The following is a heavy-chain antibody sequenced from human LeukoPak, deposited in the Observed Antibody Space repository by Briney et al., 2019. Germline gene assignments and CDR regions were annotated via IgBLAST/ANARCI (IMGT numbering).Heavy chain of an antibody. J-gene: IGHJ6*03. CDR3: ARVYYGSGSLHYYYYYMDV. V-gene: IGHV3-53*01. D-gene: IGHD3-10*01. Sequence: GGSLRLSCAASGFTVSSNYMSWVRQAPGKGLEWVSVTYSGGRTYYADSVKGRFTISRDNSKNTLYLQMNSLRAEDTAVYYCARVYYGSGSLHYYYYYMDVWGKGTTVTISS. CDR2: TYSGGRT. CDR1: GFTVSSNY.